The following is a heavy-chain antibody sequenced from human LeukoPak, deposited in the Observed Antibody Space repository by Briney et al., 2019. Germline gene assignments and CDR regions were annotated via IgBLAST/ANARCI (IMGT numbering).Heavy chain of an antibody. D-gene: IGHD6-13*01. CDR3: ARLESGYSSTFLVGGR. V-gene: IGHV4-34*01. CDR2: INHSGST. J-gene: IGHJ4*02. Sequence: PSETLSLTCAVYGGSFSGYYWSWIRQPPGKGLEWIGEINHSGSTNYNPSLKSRVTISVDTSKNQFSLKLSSVTAADTAVYYCARLESGYSSTFLVGGRWGQGSLVTVSS. CDR1: GGSFSGYY.